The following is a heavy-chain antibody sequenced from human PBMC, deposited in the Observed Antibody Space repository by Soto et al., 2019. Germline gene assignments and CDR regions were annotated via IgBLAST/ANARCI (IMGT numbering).Heavy chain of an antibody. Sequence: PSETLSLTCTVSGGSISSGGYYWSWIRQHPGKGLEWNGYIYYSGSTYYNPSLKSRVTISVDTSKNQFSLKLSSVTAADTAVYYCAASCVACGGFNYYGMDVWGQGTTVTVSS. CDR3: AASCVACGGFNYYGMDV. CDR2: IYYSGST. V-gene: IGHV4-31*03. D-gene: IGHD5-12*01. CDR1: GGSISSGGYY. J-gene: IGHJ6*02.